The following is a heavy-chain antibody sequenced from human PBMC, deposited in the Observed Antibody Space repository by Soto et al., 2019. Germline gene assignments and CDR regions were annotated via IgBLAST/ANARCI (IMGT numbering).Heavy chain of an antibody. J-gene: IGHJ6*02. CDR3: AKGRGGAYYYYGLDV. Sequence: EVQLLESGGGLVQPGESLTLSCAASGFTFNTYAMTWARRAPGKGLEWVSAISGSGATTYVADSVKGRFTISRDNSKDTPYLQMNSLRAEDTAIYYCAKGRGGAYYYYGLDVWGQGTTVTVSS. CDR2: ISGSGATT. V-gene: IGHV3-23*01. CDR1: GFTFNTYA. D-gene: IGHD3-10*01.